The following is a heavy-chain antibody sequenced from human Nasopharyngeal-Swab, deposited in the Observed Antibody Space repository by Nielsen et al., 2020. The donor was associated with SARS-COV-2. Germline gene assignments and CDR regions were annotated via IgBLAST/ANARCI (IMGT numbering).Heavy chain of an antibody. J-gene: IGHJ6*02. Sequence: GESLKISCAASGFTFSTYGMNWVRQAPGKGLEWVSSISGTSSYIYYADSVKGRFTISRDNAKNSLYLQMNSLRAEDTAVYYCARGKLGGGLGYYYGMDVWGQGTTVTVSS. CDR2: ISGTSSYI. CDR1: GFTFSTYG. D-gene: IGHD1-26*01. CDR3: ARGKLGGGLGYYYGMDV. V-gene: IGHV3-21*01.